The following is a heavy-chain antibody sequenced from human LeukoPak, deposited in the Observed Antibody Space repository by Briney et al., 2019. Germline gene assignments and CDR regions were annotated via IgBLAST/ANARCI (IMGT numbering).Heavy chain of an antibody. V-gene: IGHV4-59*01. CDR3: ARGKDYVPPYYFDY. Sequence: PSETLSLTCTVSGGSISSYYRSWIRQPPGKGLEWIGYIYYSGSTNYNPSLKSRVTISVDPSKNQFSLKLSSVTAADTAVYYCARGKDYVPPYYFDYWGQGTLVTVSS. CDR1: GGSISSYY. D-gene: IGHD4-17*01. CDR2: IYYSGST. J-gene: IGHJ4*02.